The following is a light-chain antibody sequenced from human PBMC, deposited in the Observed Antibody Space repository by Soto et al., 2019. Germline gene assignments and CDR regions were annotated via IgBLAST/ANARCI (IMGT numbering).Light chain of an antibody. J-gene: IGKJ1*01. CDR1: QSVSIK. CDR2: GAS. CDR3: QHYDSSSWT. Sequence: EVVMTQSPATLSVSPGERATLSCRASQSVSIKLAWYQQKPGQTPRLLIYGASSRAAGIPDRFSGSGSGTDFTLTISRLEPEDFAVYYCQHYDSSSWTFGQGTKVDIK. V-gene: IGKV3-20*01.